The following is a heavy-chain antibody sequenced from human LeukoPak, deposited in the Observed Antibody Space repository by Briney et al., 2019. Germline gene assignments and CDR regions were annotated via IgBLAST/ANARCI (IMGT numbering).Heavy chain of an antibody. D-gene: IGHD3-10*01. V-gene: IGHV4-39*07. Sequence: PSETLSLTCTVSGGSISSSSYYWGWIRQPPGKGLEWIGSIYYSGSTYYNPPLKSRVTISVDTSKNQFSLKLSSVTAADTAVYYCARGGSGSYPTDYWGQGTLVTVSS. CDR3: ARGGSGSYPTDY. J-gene: IGHJ4*02. CDR2: IYYSGST. CDR1: GGSISSSSYY.